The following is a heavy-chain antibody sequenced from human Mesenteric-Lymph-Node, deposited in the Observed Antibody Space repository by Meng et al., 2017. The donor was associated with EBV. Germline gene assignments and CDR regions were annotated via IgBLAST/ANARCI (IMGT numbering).Heavy chain of an antibody. CDR3: ARAMVDY. CDR1: GFSFSSYW. CDR2: ISSDATIT. J-gene: IGHJ4*02. V-gene: IGHV3-74*01. Sequence: VQLVESGGVLVQPGGSLRLSCAASGFSFSSYWIHWVRQTPGKGLMWLARISSDATITNYADSVKGRFTISRDNAKNTLYLQMNSLRVEDTAMYYCARAMVDYWGQGTLVTVSS. D-gene: IGHD2-8*01.